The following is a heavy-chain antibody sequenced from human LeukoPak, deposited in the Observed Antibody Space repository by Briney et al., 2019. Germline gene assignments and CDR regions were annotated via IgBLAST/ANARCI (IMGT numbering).Heavy chain of an antibody. CDR3: ARGYNYANDFDS. J-gene: IGHJ4*02. D-gene: IGHD5-24*01. CDR1: GFTFSSYG. CDR2: IWYDGSNK. V-gene: IGHV3-33*01. Sequence: PGGSLRLSCAASGFTFSSYGMHWVRQAPGKGLEWVAVIWYDGSNKYYADSVKGRFTISGDNSKNTLYLQMNSLRVEDTALYYCARGYNYANDFDSWGQGTLVSVSS.